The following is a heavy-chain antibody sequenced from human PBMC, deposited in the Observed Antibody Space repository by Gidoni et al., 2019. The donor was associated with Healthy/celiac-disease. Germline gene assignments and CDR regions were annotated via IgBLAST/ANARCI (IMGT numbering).Heavy chain of an antibody. V-gene: IGHV3-13*01. CDR3: ARALSYYYDSSGYQRYWYFDL. Sequence: EVQLVESGGGLVQPGGSLRLSCAASGFTFSSYDMHWVRQATGKGLECVSAIGTSGDTYYPGSVKGRFTISRENAKNSVYLQMNSLRAGDTAVYYCARALSYYYDSSGYQRYWYFDLWGRGTLVTVSA. CDR2: IGTSGDT. J-gene: IGHJ2*01. D-gene: IGHD3-22*01. CDR1: GFTFSSYD.